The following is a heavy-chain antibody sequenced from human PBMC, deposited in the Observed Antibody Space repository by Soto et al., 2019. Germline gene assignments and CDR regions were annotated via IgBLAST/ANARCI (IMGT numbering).Heavy chain of an antibody. D-gene: IGHD2-15*01. CDR1: GFTFSGSA. Sequence: GGSLRLSCAASGFTFSGSAMHWVRQASGKGLEWVGRIRSKANSYATAYAASVKGRFTISRDDSKNTAYLQMNSLKTEDTAVYYCTTKPYCSGGSCYPEPHYYYYYGMDVWGQGTTVTVSS. CDR2: IRSKANSYAT. CDR3: TTKPYCSGGSCYPEPHYYYYYGMDV. J-gene: IGHJ6*02. V-gene: IGHV3-73*01.